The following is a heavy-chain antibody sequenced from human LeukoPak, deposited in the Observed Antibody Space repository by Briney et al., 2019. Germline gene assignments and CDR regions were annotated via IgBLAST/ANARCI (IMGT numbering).Heavy chain of an antibody. CDR3: ARGVNYYDSSGYYFDY. Sequence: PGGSLRLSCAASGFTVSSNYMSWVRQAPGKGLEWVSVIYSGGSTYYADSVKGRFTISRDNSKGTLYLQMNSLRAEDTAVYYCARGVNYYDSSGYYFDYLGQGTLVTVSS. V-gene: IGHV3-53*01. CDR2: IYSGGST. J-gene: IGHJ4*02. CDR1: GFTVSSNY. D-gene: IGHD3-22*01.